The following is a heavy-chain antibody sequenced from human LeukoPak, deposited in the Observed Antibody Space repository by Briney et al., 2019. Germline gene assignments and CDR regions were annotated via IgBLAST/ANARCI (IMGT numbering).Heavy chain of an antibody. D-gene: IGHD2-15*01. J-gene: IGHJ4*02. CDR3: ARHMICGGGNCYGAALDY. V-gene: IGHV4-4*09. CDR1: GGPNRSFY. CDR2: IHACWPT. Sequence: SDTLSLTCTVSGGPNRSFYGSWIRQPPGKGLEGLGYIHACWPTNYRPSLKSRVTISVASSKNPFSLKLSSMTAADTAVYYCARHMICGGGNCYGAALDYWGQGTLVTVSS.